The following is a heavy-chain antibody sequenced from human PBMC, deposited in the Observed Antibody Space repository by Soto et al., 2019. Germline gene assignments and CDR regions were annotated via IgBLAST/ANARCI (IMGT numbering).Heavy chain of an antibody. CDR2: IHYRGST. D-gene: IGHD5-12*01. J-gene: IGHJ4*02. CDR3: ARGIGYYFDS. Sequence: LSLTCTVSGGSISSSSYFWGWIRQPPGKGLEWIGNIHYRGSTYYNASLKSRVTISVDMSKNQFSLKLSSVTAADSAVYSCARGIGYYFDSWGQGTLVTVSS. CDR1: GGSISSSSYF. V-gene: IGHV4-39*01.